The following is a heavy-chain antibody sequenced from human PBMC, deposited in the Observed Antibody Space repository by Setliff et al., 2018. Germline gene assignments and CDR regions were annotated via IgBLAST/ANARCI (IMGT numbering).Heavy chain of an antibody. D-gene: IGHD1-1*01. CDR2: IMPVFGTP. Sequence: SVKVSCKASGGTFRDFAISWVRQAPGQGLEWMGGIMPVFGTPDYAQKFEGRVTISADETTTTAYLELSSLRSEDTGVYCCGSRQFPGGGNYYYFMDVWGKGTTVTVSS. CDR3: GSRQFPGGGNYYYFMDV. CDR1: GGTFRDFA. V-gene: IGHV1-69*13. J-gene: IGHJ6*03.